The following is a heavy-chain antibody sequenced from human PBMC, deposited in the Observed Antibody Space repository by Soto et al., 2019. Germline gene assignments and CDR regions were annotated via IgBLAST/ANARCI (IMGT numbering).Heavy chain of an antibody. CDR2: IYHRGST. CDR3: ARVPGP. Sequence: QLQLQESGSGLVKPSQTLSLTCAVSGGSISSGGYSWSWIRQPPGKGLEWIGYIYHRGSTYYNPSLKSRVPISVDRSKNQFAMKLSSVTAEDTAVFYCARVPGPWGQGTLVTVSS. V-gene: IGHV4-30-2*01. J-gene: IGHJ5*02. CDR1: GGSISSGGYS.